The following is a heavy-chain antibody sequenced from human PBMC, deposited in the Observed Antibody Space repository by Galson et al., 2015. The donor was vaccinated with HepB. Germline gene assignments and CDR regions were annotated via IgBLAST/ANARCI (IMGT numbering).Heavy chain of an antibody. D-gene: IGHD6-13*01. CDR3: ARVDIAAAHYGMDV. CDR1: GYTFTSYG. Sequence: SVKVSCKASGYTFTSYGISWVRQAPGQGLEWMGWISAYNGNTNYAQKLQGRVTMTTDTSTSTAYMELRSLRSDDTAVYYCARVDIAAAHYGMDVWGQGTTVTVSS. V-gene: IGHV1-18*04. J-gene: IGHJ6*02. CDR2: ISAYNGNT.